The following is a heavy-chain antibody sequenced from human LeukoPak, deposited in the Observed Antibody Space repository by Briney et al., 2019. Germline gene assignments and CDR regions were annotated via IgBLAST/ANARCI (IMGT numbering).Heavy chain of an antibody. CDR2: ISSSSSTI. Sequence: GGSLRLSCAASGFTFSSYSMNWVRQAPGKGLEWVSYISSSSSTIYYADSVKGRFTISRDNAKNSLYLQMNSLRDEDTAVYYCARGYRGYCSGGSCRNWFDPWGQGTLVTVSS. V-gene: IGHV3-48*02. D-gene: IGHD2-15*01. J-gene: IGHJ5*02. CDR1: GFTFSSYS. CDR3: ARGYRGYCSGGSCRNWFDP.